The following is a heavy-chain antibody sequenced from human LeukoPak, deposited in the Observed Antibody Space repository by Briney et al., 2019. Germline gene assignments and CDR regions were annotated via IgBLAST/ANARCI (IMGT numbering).Heavy chain of an antibody. D-gene: IGHD6-6*01. V-gene: IGHV3-23*01. CDR1: GFTFSSYA. CDR2: ISGSGGST. CDR3: AKTQGPSIAARHQTRTDY. J-gene: IGHJ4*02. Sequence: PGGSLRLSCAASGFTFSSYAMSWVRQAPGKGLEWVSAISGSGGSTYYADSVKGRFTISRDNSKNTLYLQMNSLRAEATAVYYCAKTQGPSIAARHQTRTDYWGQGTLVTVSS.